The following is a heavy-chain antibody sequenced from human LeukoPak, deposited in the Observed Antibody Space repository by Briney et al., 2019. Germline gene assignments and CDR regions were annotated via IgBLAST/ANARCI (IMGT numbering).Heavy chain of an antibody. CDR2: IGISSGNT. CDR1: GFTFSSYS. J-gene: IGHJ4*02. CDR3: ARDTKYAFDN. V-gene: IGHV3-48*01. D-gene: IGHD2-2*01. Sequence: GGSLRLSCAASGFTFSSYSMNWVRQAPGKGLEWISYIGISSGNTKYADSVKGRFTISGDKTKNSVYLQMNSLRVEDTAVYYCARDTKYAFDNWGQGTLVTVSS.